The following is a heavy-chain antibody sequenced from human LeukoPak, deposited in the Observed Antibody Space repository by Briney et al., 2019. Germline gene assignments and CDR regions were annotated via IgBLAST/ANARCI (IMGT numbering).Heavy chain of an antibody. CDR3: TAGTGRSDFDY. CDR2: IKRKGDDGTI. D-gene: IGHD3/OR15-3a*01. V-gene: IGHV3-15*01. CDR1: GFTFSNAW. J-gene: IGHJ4*02. Sequence: GGSLRLSCAASGFTFSNAWMSWVRQAPGKGLEWVGRIKRKGDDGTIDYAAPVKGKLTISRDDSKNTLYLQMHSLKSEDTAVYYCTAGTGRSDFDYWGQGTLVTVSS.